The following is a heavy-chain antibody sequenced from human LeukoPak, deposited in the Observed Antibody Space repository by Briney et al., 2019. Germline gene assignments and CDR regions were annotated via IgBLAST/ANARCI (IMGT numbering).Heavy chain of an antibody. V-gene: IGHV3-23*01. CDR2: ISGSGDST. CDR3: AKDRYSYGCADY. CDR1: GFSFSSYG. Sequence: GGSLRLSCAASGFSFSSYGMSWVRQAPGKGLEWVSVISGSGDSTYYEDSVKGRFTISRDNSKNTLYLQMNSLRAEDTAVYYCAKDRYSYGCADYWGQGTLVTVSS. D-gene: IGHD5-18*01. J-gene: IGHJ4*02.